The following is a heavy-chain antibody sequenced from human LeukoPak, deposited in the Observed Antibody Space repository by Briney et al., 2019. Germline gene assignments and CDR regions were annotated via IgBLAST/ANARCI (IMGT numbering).Heavy chain of an antibody. V-gene: IGHV1-18*01. Sequence: GASVKVSCKGFGYTFSRFGVAWARQAPGQGFEWMGWIDAYNGNTDYAQNFQGRLTMTTDTSTSTGYMELRNLRSDDTAVYYCARSGDGNWFDPWGQGTLVTVSS. D-gene: IGHD2-21*02. CDR3: ARSGDGNWFDP. CDR2: IDAYNGNT. J-gene: IGHJ5*02. CDR1: GYTFSRFG.